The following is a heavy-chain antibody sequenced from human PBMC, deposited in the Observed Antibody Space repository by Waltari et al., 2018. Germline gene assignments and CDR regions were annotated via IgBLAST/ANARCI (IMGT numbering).Heavy chain of an antibody. CDR1: GGSFSGYY. CDR2: SNHSGST. CDR3: ARGGPQDELERRAYFDY. V-gene: IGHV4-34*01. D-gene: IGHD1-1*01. J-gene: IGHJ4*02. Sequence: QVQLQQWGAGLLKPSETLSLTCAVYGGSFSGYYWSWIRQPPGKGLEWIGESNHSGSTNYNPALKRRVTISVDTSKNQFSLKRGSVTAADTAVYDCARGGPQDELERRAYFDYWGQGTLVTVSS.